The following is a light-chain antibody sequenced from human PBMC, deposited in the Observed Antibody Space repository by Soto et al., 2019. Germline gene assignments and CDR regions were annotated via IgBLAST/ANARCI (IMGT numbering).Light chain of an antibody. CDR2: STT. CDR3: VLYYGGAHVV. CDR1: TGPVTTSHY. J-gene: IGLJ2*01. V-gene: IGLV7-43*01. Sequence: QTVVTQEPSLTVSPGGTVTLTCASSTGPVTTSHYPNWFQQKPGQPPRSLIYSTTNTHSWTPARFPGSLLGGKAALTLSGVPPEDEADYYCVLYYGGAHVVFGGGTKLTVL.